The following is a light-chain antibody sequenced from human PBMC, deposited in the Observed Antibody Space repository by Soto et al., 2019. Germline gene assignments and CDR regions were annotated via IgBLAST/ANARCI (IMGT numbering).Light chain of an antibody. J-gene: IGKJ1*01. CDR1: QSVSSSY. CDR3: QQAASSLRT. Sequence: SVWTKSPGTLSLSPGERAILSCRASQSVSSSYLAWYRQKPGQSPGLLMYGASSRATGIPDRFSGSGSGRDFTLNISRLEPEDGAVYYCQQAASSLRTFGHVTMVDIK. CDR2: GAS. V-gene: IGKV3-20*01.